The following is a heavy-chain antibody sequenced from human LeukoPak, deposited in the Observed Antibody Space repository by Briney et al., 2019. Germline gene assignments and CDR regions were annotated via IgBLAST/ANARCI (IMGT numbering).Heavy chain of an antibody. J-gene: IGHJ4*02. CDR2: IRSKAYGGTT. V-gene: IGHV3-49*03. CDR1: GFTSGDYA. D-gene: IGHD3-3*01. CDR3: TRDGDTIFGVVILKADY. Sequence: GGSLRLSCTASGFTSGDYAMSWFRQAPGKGLEWVGFIRSKAYGGTTEYAASAKGRFTISRDDSKSIAYLQMNSLKTEDTAVYYCTRDGDTIFGVVILKADYWGQGTLVTVSS.